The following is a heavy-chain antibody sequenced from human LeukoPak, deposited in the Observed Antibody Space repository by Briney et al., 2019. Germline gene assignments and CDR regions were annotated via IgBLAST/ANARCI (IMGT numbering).Heavy chain of an antibody. V-gene: IGHV3-23*01. Sequence: GGSLRLSCAAPGFTFSSYAMSWVRQAPGKGLEWVSAISGSGGSTYYADSVKGRFTISRDNSKNTLYLQMNSLRAEDTAVYYCASRIAVAGTFDYWGQGTLVTVSS. D-gene: IGHD6-19*01. CDR1: GFTFSSYA. J-gene: IGHJ4*02. CDR3: ASRIAVAGTFDY. CDR2: ISGSGGST.